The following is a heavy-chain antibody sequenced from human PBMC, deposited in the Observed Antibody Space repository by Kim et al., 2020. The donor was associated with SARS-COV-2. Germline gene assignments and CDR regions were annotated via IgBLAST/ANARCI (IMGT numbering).Heavy chain of an antibody. Sequence: GGSLRLSCAASGFTFRNYEVNWVRQAPGKGLEWVSYIGSSGRDINYADSVKGRFTISRDNDRSSLYLQMSSLRAEDTAVYYCAAETTVSKTDAFDIWGQGTMVTVSS. CDR2: IGSSGRDI. V-gene: IGHV3-48*03. D-gene: IGHD4-17*01. CDR1: GFTFRNYE. CDR3: AAETTVSKTDAFDI. J-gene: IGHJ3*02.